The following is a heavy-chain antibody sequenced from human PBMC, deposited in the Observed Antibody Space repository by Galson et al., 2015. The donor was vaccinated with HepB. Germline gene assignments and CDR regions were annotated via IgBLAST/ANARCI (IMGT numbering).Heavy chain of an antibody. D-gene: IGHD3-10*01. CDR2: IKQHGGEK. V-gene: IGHV3-7*03. CDR1: GFTFNNYR. J-gene: IGHJ3*02. CDR3: ARPRYYGDDAFDI. Sequence: SLRLSCAASGFTFNNYRMSWVRQAPGKGLEWVANIKQHGGEKYYVDSLKGRFTISRDNAKNSLYLQMNSLRAEDTAVYYCARPRYYGDDAFDIWGQGTMVSVS.